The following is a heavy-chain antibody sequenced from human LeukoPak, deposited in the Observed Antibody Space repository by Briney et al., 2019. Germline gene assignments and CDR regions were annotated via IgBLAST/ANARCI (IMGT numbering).Heavy chain of an antibody. Sequence: SETLSLTCTVSGGSIGSYYWSWIRQPPVKGLEWIGYIYYSGSTNYNPSLKSRVTISVDTSKNQFSLKLSSVTAADTAVYYCARHGYCSSTSCSRGYYYGMDVWGQGTTVTVSS. J-gene: IGHJ6*02. CDR3: ARHGYCSSTSCSRGYYYGMDV. CDR1: GGSIGSYY. D-gene: IGHD2-2*03. CDR2: IYYSGST. V-gene: IGHV4-59*08.